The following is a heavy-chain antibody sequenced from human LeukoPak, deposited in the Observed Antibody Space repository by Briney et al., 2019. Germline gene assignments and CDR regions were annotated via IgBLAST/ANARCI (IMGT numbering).Heavy chain of an antibody. Sequence: GGSLRLSCAASGFTVSSNYMSWVRQAPGKGLEWVSIIYSGGSTFYADSVKGRFTISRDNAKNSLYLQMNSLRAEDTAVYYCARDPYSGGYGDYYYYYMDLWGQGTTVTISS. CDR2: IYSGGST. D-gene: IGHD1-26*01. J-gene: IGHJ6*03. CDR1: GFTVSSNY. CDR3: ARDPYSGGYGDYYYYYMDL. V-gene: IGHV3-53*01.